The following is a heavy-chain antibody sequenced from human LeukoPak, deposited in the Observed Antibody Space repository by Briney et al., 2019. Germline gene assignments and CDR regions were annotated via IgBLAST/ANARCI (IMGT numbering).Heavy chain of an antibody. V-gene: IGHV3-48*03. Sequence: GGSLRLSCAASGFTFSSYEMNWVRQAPGKGLEWVSYISSSGDTIHYADSVKGRFTISRDNAKNSLYLQMNSLRAEDTAVYYCAELGITMIGGVWGKGTTVTISS. J-gene: IGHJ6*04. CDR3: AELGITMIGGV. D-gene: IGHD3-10*02. CDR1: GFTFSSYE. CDR2: ISSSGDTI.